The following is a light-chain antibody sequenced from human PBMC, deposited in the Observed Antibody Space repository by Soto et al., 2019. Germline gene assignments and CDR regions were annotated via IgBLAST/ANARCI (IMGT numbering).Light chain of an antibody. J-gene: IGKJ1*01. CDR1: QSISSY. Sequence: DLQMTQSPSSLSASVGDRVTITCRASQSISSYLNWYQQKPGKAPKLLIYAASTLQFGVPSRFSGSGSGTDFTLTITSLQPEDFATYYCQQSYTTPRTFGQGTKVDIK. V-gene: IGKV1-39*01. CDR2: AAS. CDR3: QQSYTTPRT.